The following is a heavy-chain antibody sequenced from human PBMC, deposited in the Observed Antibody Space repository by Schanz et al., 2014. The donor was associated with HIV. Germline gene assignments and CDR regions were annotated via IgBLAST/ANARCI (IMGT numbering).Heavy chain of an antibody. CDR2: ISHSGIT. Sequence: QLQLQESGSGLVKPSQTLSLTCAVSGGSISSGDYSWSWIRQPPGKGLEWIGYISHSGITYYSPSLKSRVIISIGRSSNQFSLKRSSVTAADTAVYYCARVTVVEALYYFDYWGQGTLVTVSS. CDR3: ARVTVVEALYYFDY. CDR1: GGSISSGDYS. J-gene: IGHJ4*02. D-gene: IGHD2-15*01. V-gene: IGHV4-30-2*01.